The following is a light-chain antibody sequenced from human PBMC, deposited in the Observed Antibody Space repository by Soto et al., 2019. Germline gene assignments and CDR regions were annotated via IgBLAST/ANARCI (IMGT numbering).Light chain of an antibody. CDR1: QSVRSSY. J-gene: IGKJ4*02. Sequence: EIVLTQSPATLSLSPGDRATLSCGASQSVRSSYVAWYQQKAGLAPRLLIYDGSSRASGIPDRFSGSGSGTDFPLTSGRREPEDFAVYYCQQNDNSAPLRFGGGTKVEMK. CDR2: DGS. V-gene: IGKV3D-20*01. CDR3: QQNDNSAPLR.